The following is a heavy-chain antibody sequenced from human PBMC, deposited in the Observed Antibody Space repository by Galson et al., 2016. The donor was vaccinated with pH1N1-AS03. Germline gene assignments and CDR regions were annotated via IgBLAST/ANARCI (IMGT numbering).Heavy chain of an antibody. CDR1: GLTFSSYA. V-gene: IGHV1-69*05. CDR2: VKGVFRTT. D-gene: IGHD3-9*01. J-gene: IGHJ4*02. CDR3: ATAGNYFDIRRFDY. Sequence: SVKVSCKASGLTFSSYAISWVRQAPGQGLEWMGGVKGVFRTTNYAQKFQGRITITMDQSTGTAYMAVSNLRAEDTAVSYCATAGNYFDIRRFDYWGQGTPVTVFS.